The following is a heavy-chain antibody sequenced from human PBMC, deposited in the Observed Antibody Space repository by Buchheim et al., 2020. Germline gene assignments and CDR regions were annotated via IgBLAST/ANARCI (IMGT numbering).Heavy chain of an antibody. CDR1: GVSISRGGYY. CDR3: ARDLPPGP. CDR2: IYFTGST. V-gene: IGHV4-31*03. J-gene: IGHJ5*02. Sequence: QVQLQESGPGLVRPSQTLSLICTVSGVSISRGGYYWNWIRQHPGKGLEWIGYIYFTGSTYYNPSLKSRVTMSVETSKTQLSLKLTSVTAADTAVYYCARDLPPGPWRQGT.